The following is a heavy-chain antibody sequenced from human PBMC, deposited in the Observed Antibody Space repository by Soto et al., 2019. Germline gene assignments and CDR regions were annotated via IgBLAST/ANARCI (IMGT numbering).Heavy chain of an antibody. Sequence: SETLSLTCAVSGEYISNGYYWAWIRQPPGKWLEWIGSIFHSGTTYYNPSIKSRVTIAVDTSKNQFSLKLSSVTAADSAVYYCARGRVRRIEVIRYYFDYWGQGTLVTVSS. CDR3: ARGRVRRIEVIRYYFDY. J-gene: IGHJ4*02. CDR2: IFHSGTT. CDR1: GEYISNGYY. D-gene: IGHD6-19*01. V-gene: IGHV4-38-2*01.